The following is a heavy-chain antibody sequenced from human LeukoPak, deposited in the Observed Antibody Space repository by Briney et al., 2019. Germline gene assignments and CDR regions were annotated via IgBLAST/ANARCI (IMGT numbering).Heavy chain of an antibody. V-gene: IGHV3-48*03. D-gene: IGHD5-12*01. CDR1: GFTFSSYE. CDR2: ISSSGSTI. CDR3: ARDVQVATIYPLDY. Sequence: PGGSLRLSCVASGFTFSSYEMNWVRQAPGKGLEWVSYISSSGSTIYYADSVKGRFTISRDNAKNSLYLQMNSLRAEDTAVYYCARDVQVATIYPLDYWGQGTLVTVSS. J-gene: IGHJ4*02.